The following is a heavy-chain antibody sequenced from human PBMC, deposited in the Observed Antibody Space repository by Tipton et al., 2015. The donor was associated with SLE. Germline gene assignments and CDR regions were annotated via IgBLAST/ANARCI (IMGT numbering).Heavy chain of an antibody. CDR2: IFYTGTTT. CDR1: GDSISSSDYY. D-gene: IGHD5-18*01. V-gene: IGHV4-39*07. J-gene: IGHJ5*02. CDR3: ARLHGYSYGLNWFDP. Sequence: LRLSCTVSGDSISSSDYYWGWIRQPPGKGLEWIGSIFYTGTTTYYNSFLKSRVTMSVDTSKNQFSLRLTSVIAADTAVYYCARLHGYSYGLNWFDPWGQGTLISVSS.